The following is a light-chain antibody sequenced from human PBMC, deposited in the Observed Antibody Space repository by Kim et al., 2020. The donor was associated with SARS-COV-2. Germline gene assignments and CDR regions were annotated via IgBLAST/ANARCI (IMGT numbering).Light chain of an antibody. CDR2: EDN. CDR1: SGSIASNY. J-gene: IGLJ2*01. Sequence: NFMLTQPHSVSESPGKTVTISCTRSSGSIASNYVQWYQQRPGSAPTTVFYEDNQRPSGVPDRFSGSIDSSSNSASLTISGLKTEDEADYYCQSYDSSNHVVFGGGTQLTVL. V-gene: IGLV6-57*04. CDR3: QSYDSSNHVV.